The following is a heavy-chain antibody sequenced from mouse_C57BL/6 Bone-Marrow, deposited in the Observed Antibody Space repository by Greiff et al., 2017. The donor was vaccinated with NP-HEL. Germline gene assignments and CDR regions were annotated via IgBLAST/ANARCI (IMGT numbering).Heavy chain of an antibody. CDR3: ARDRGGYFDY. D-gene: IGHD1-1*02. CDR1: GFTFSDYY. J-gene: IGHJ2*01. Sequence: EVKLMESEGGLVQPGSSMKLSCTASGFTFSDYYMAWVRQVPEKGLEWVANINNDGSSTYYPDPLKSRFIISRDNAKNILYLQMSSLTSEDTATYYCARDRGGYFDYWGQGTTLTVSS. CDR2: INNDGSST. V-gene: IGHV5-16*01.